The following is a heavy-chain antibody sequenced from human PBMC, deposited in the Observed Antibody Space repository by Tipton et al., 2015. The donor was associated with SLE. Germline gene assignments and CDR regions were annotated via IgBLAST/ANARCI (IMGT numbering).Heavy chain of an antibody. J-gene: IGHJ6*03. CDR1: GFTFDDYA. D-gene: IGHD2-2*01. Sequence: SLRLSCAASGFTFDDYAMHWVRQAPGKGLEWVAGISWNSDSIGYADSVKGRFTISRDNAKNSLYMQMNGLRAEDTALYYCATHCGSTNCYGYYFYMDVWGKGTTVTVSS. CDR3: ATHCGSTNCYGYYFYMDV. V-gene: IGHV3-9*01. CDR2: ISWNSDSI.